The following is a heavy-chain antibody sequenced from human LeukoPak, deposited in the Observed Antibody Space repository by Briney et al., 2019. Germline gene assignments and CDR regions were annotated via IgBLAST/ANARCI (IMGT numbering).Heavy chain of an antibody. D-gene: IGHD1-26*01. CDR3: ARDSGSY. CDR2: IKPDGSEK. Sequence: GGSLRPSCAASGFTLSNHWMTWVRQAPGKGLEWVANIKPDGSEKFYVDSVKGRFSISRDNAKNSLFLQMNSLRAEDTAVYYCARDSGSYWGQGTLVTVSS. V-gene: IGHV3-7*04. CDR1: GFTLSNHW. J-gene: IGHJ4*02.